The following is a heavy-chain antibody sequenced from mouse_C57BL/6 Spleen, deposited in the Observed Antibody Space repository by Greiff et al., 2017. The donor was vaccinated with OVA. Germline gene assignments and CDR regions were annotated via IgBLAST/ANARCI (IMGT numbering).Heavy chain of an antibody. CDR2: ISYSGST. J-gene: IGHJ4*01. CDR3: ARGEGSSRYYYAMDY. CDR1: GYSITSDY. Sequence: EVKLMESGPGLAKPSQTLSLTCSVTGYSITSDYWNWIRKFPGNKLEYMGYISYSGSTYYNPSLKSRISITRDTSKNQYYLQLNSVTTEDTATYYCARGEGSSRYYYAMDYWGQGTSVTVSS. V-gene: IGHV3-8*01. D-gene: IGHD1-1*01.